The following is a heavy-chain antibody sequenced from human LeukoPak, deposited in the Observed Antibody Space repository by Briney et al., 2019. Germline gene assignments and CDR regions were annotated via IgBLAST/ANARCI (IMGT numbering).Heavy chain of an antibody. CDR3: ARDSESGWSDY. D-gene: IGHD6-19*01. J-gene: IGHJ4*02. Sequence: AGGSLRLSCAASGFTFSSYAMHWVRQAPGKGLEWVAVISYDGSNKYYADSVKGRFTISRDNSKNTLYLQMNSLRAEDTAVYYCARDSESGWSDYWGQGTLVTVSS. V-gene: IGHV3-30*04. CDR2: ISYDGSNK. CDR1: GFTFSSYA.